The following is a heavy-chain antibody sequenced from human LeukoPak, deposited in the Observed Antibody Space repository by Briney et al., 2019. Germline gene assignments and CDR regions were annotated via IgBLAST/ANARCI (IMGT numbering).Heavy chain of an antibody. D-gene: IGHD6-13*01. CDR2: ISSSGSTI. J-gene: IGHJ4*02. Sequence: GGSLRLSCAASGFTFSDYYMSWIRQAPGKGLEWVSYISSSGSTIYYADSVKGRFNISRDNSKNTLYLQTNSLRAEDTAVYYCAKPRTGSWYLFDYWGQGTLVTVSS. V-gene: IGHV3-11*01. CDR3: AKPRTGSWYLFDY. CDR1: GFTFSDYY.